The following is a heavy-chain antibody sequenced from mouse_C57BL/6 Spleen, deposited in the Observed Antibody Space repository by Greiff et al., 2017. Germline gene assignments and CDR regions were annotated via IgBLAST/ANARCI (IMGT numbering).Heavy chain of an antibody. D-gene: IGHD1-1*01. CDR2: IHPNSGST. CDR1: GYTFTSYW. J-gene: IGHJ2*01. CDR3: ARGTVVAYYFDY. V-gene: IGHV1-64*01. Sequence: QVQLQQPGAELVKPGASVKLSCKASGYTFTSYWMHWVKQRPGQGLEWIGMIHPNSGSTNYNEKFKSKATLTVDKSSSTAYMHLSSLTSEDSAVYYCARGTVVAYYFDYWGQGTTLTVSS.